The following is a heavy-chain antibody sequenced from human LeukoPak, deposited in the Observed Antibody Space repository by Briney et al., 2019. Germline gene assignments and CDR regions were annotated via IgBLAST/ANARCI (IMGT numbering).Heavy chain of an antibody. CDR2: IYPGDSDT. D-gene: IGHD3-3*01. J-gene: IGHJ4*02. Sequence: GESLMISCKGSGYTFSSYWIGGVRQMRGKGLEWMGIIYPGDSDTRYSPSLQGQVTISVDTSIGTAYLQWSSLKASDTAIYYCARQNDFRLDYWGQGTLVTVSS. CDR3: ARQNDFRLDY. V-gene: IGHV5-51*01. CDR1: GYTFSSYW.